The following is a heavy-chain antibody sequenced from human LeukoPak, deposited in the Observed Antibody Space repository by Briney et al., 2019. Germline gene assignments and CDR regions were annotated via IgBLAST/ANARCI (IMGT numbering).Heavy chain of an antibody. V-gene: IGHV3-9*01. J-gene: IGHJ4*02. CDR3: AKVAYSSSWYAPYFDY. Sequence: GGSLRLSCAASGFTFDDYAMHWVRQAPGKGLGWVSGISWNSGSIGYADSVKGRFTISRDNAKNSLYLQMNSLRAEDTALYYCAKVAYSSSWYAPYFDYWGQGTLVTVSS. CDR1: GFTFDDYA. D-gene: IGHD6-13*01. CDR2: ISWNSGSI.